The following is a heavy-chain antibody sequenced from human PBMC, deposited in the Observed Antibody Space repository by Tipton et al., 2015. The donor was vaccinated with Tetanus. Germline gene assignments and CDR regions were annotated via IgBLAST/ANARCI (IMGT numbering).Heavy chain of an antibody. CDR2: ISGRGTT. D-gene: IGHD3-10*01. CDR1: GGTLRGGDYH. Sequence: GLVKPSETLSLTCTVSGGTLRGGDYHWSWIRQPPGKGLEWLAYISGRGTTNSNYYLKRRNTLTRETSRNQVSLTLTSVTAAGPAGYYCAGGDYYGSGDYGGWGQGAPVTVPS. J-gene: IGHJ4*03. CDR3: AGGDYYGSGDYGG. V-gene: IGHV4-61*08.